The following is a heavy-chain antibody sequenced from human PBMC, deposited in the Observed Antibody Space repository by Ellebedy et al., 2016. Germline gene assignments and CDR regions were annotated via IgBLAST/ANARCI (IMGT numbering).Heavy chain of an antibody. J-gene: IGHJ4*02. V-gene: IGHV3-23*01. CDR2: ISGDGDTI. CDR1: GFTFDSFF. Sequence: GGSLRLXCAPSGFTFDSFFMSWVRQAPGGGLEWISTISGDGDTIVSADSVKGRFTISRDNFRNTLYLQMNSLRPEDTAVYYCYYGHYSGSWGQGTLVTVSS. CDR3: YYGHYSGS. D-gene: IGHD4-17*01.